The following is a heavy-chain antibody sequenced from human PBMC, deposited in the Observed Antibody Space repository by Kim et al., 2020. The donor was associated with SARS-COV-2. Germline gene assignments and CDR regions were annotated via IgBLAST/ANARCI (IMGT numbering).Heavy chain of an antibody. CDR1: GGSFSGYY. Sequence: SETLSLTCAVYGGSFSGYYWSWIRQPPGKGLEWIGEINHSGSTNYNPYLKSRVTISVDTSKNQFSLKLSSVTAADTAVYYCASCLGARPIDYWGQGTLVTVSS. V-gene: IGHV4-34*01. CDR3: ASCLGARPIDY. CDR2: INHSGST. D-gene: IGHD1-26*01. J-gene: IGHJ4*02.